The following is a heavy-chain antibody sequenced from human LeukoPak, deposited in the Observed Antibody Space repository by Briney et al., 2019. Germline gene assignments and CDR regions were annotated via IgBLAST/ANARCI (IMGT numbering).Heavy chain of an antibody. CDR1: GYTFTSYD. D-gene: IGHD3-22*01. CDR2: MNPNSGNT. J-gene: IGHJ5*02. Sequence: ASVKVSCKASGYTFTSYDINWVRQATGQGLEWVGWMNPNSGNTGYAQKFQGRVTITRNTSISTAYMELSSLRSEDTAVYYCARGPLPRSDYYDSSGYYPEYNWFDPWGQGTLVTVSS. V-gene: IGHV1-8*03. CDR3: ARGPLPRSDYYDSSGYYPEYNWFDP.